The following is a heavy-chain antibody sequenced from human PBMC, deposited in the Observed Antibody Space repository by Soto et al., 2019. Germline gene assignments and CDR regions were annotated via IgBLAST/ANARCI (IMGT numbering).Heavy chain of an antibody. V-gene: IGHV3-23*01. CDR3: AKERATTTAFDY. CDR1: GFTFSRDG. J-gene: IGHJ4*02. D-gene: IGHD4-17*01. Sequence: GGFLRLSCAASGFTFSRDGMSWVRQAPGKGLEWVSLITDNGGSTYYADSVKGRFTISRDNTKNTLSLQMNSLRAEDTAVYYCAKERATTTAFDYWGQGALVTVSS. CDR2: ITDNGGST.